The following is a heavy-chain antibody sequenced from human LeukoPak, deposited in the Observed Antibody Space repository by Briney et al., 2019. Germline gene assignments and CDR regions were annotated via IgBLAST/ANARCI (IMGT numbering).Heavy chain of an antibody. CDR3: ARKRLGARPGKSWFDP. V-gene: IGHV1-8*01. CDR2: MNPNSGNT. Sequence: ASVKVSCKASGYTFTSYDINWARQATGQGLEWMGWMNPNSGNTGYAQKFQGRVTMTRNTSISTAYMELSSLRSEDTAVYYCARKRLGARPGKSWFDPWGQGTLVTVSS. D-gene: IGHD6-6*01. J-gene: IGHJ5*02. CDR1: GYTFTSYD.